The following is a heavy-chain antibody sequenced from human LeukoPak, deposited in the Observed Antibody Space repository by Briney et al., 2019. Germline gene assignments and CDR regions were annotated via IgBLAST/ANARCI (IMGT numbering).Heavy chain of an antibody. D-gene: IGHD2-2*01. J-gene: IGHJ4*02. CDR2: ISYDGSNK. V-gene: IGHV3-30*18. CDR1: GFTFSNTW. Sequence: GGSLRLSCAASGFTFSNTWMSWVRQAPGKGLEWVAIISYDGSNKYYADSAKGRFTISRDNSKNTLYLQMNSLRAEDTAVYYCAKAPPNCNTVSCYADYWGQGTLVTVSS. CDR3: AKAPPNCNTVSCYADY.